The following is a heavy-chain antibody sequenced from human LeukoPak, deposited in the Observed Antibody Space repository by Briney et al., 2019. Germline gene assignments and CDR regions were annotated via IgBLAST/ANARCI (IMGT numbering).Heavy chain of an antibody. CDR3: TRNPTGGYYYFDY. CDR1: GGSISSSNW. V-gene: IGHV4-4*02. Sequence: SETLSLTCAVSGGSISSSNWWSWVRQPPGKGLEWIGEIYHSGSTNYNPSLKSRVTISVDTSNNQFSLKLSSVTAADTAVYYCTRNPTGGYYYFDYWGQGMLVTVSS. CDR2: IYHSGST. D-gene: IGHD2-8*02. J-gene: IGHJ4*02.